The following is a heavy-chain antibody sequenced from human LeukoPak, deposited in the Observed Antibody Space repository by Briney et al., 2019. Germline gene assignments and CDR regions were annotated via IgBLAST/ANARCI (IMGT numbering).Heavy chain of an antibody. D-gene: IGHD3-10*01. CDR3: ARDLGFGDYGMDV. CDR2: IYINGST. Sequence: PGGSLRLSCAASGFTVSSNYMSWVRQAPGKGLEWVSLIYINGSTYYADSVKGRFTISRDNSKNTLYLQMKSLRAEDTALYYCARDLGFGDYGMDVWGKGTTVTVSS. CDR1: GFTVSSNY. J-gene: IGHJ6*04. V-gene: IGHV3-53*01.